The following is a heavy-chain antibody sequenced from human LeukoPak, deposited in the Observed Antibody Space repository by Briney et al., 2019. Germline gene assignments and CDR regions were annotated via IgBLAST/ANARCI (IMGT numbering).Heavy chain of an antibody. CDR1: GGSLSSSSYY. CDR3: ARRGAEWELPYFDY. J-gene: IGHJ4*02. V-gene: IGHV4-39*01. D-gene: IGHD1-26*01. Sequence: PSETLSLTCTVSGGSLSSSSYYWGWIRQPPGKGLEWLGSIYYSGSTYYSPSLKSRVPISVDMSKNQFSLKLSSVTAADTAVYYCARRGAEWELPYFDYWGQGTLVTVSS. CDR2: IYYSGST.